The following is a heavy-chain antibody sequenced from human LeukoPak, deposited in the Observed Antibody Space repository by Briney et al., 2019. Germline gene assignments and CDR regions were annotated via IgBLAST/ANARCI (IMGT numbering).Heavy chain of an antibody. Sequence: TSETLSLTCTVSGGSISSSSYYWGWIRQPPGKGLEWIGSIYYSGSTYYNPSLKSRVTISVDTSKNQFSLKLSSVTAADTAVYYCARQEMATMGNGIFDYWGQGTLVTVSS. D-gene: IGHD5-24*01. CDR2: IYYSGST. CDR3: ARQEMATMGNGIFDY. J-gene: IGHJ4*02. CDR1: GGSISSSSYY. V-gene: IGHV4-39*01.